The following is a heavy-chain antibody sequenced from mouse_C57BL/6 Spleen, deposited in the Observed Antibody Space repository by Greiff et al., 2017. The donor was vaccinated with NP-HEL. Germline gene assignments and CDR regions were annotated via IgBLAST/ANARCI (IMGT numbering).Heavy chain of an antibody. CDR2: ISSGGSYT. CDR3: ARRDSSYAMDD. CDR1: GFTFSSYG. D-gene: IGHD3-3*01. V-gene: IGHV5-6*01. Sequence: EVQVVESGGDLVKPGGSLKLSCAASGFTFSSYGMSWVRQTPDKRLEWVATISSGGSYTSYPDSVKGRFTISRDNAKNTLYLQMRSLKSEVTAMYYCARRDSSYAMDDWGKGTSVTVSS. J-gene: IGHJ4*01.